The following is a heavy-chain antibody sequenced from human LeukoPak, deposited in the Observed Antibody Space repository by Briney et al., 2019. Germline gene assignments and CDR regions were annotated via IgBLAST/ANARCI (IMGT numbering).Heavy chain of an antibody. D-gene: IGHD6-13*01. V-gene: IGHV4-39*01. Sequence: PSETLSLTCTVSGGSISSSSYYWGWIRQPPGKGLEWIGSIYYSGSTYYNPSLKSRVTISVDTSKNQFSLKLSSVTAADTAVYYCARVSIAAAEDYWGQGTLVTVSS. J-gene: IGHJ4*02. CDR2: IYYSGST. CDR1: GGSISSSSYY. CDR3: ARVSIAAAEDY.